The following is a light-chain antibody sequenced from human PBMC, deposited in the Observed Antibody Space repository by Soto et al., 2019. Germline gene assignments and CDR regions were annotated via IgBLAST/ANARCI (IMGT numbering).Light chain of an antibody. Sequence: EIVLTQSPGTLSLSPGERATLSCRASQSVSSNYLAWYQQKPGQAPRLLIYGASSRATCIPDRFSGSGSGTDFSLTISRLEPEDFAVYNCQQYGSSPTTFGQGTKVEIK. CDR2: GAS. V-gene: IGKV3-20*01. J-gene: IGKJ1*01. CDR1: QSVSSNY. CDR3: QQYGSSPTT.